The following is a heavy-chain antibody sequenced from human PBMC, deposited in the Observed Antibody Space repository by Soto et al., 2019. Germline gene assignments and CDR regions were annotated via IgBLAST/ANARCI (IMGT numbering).Heavy chain of an antibody. CDR2: ISSYNGNT. V-gene: IGHV1-18*01. J-gene: IGHJ4*01. Sequence: QIQLMQSGPEVKRPGASVKVSCKAFGYTFTNFGISWVRQPPGRGLEWMAWISSYNGNTSYAKKFQGRVTMTTDTSTSTAYMELRSLTSDDTAVYYCARGPDPTYFDHWGRGTLVTVSS. CDR1: GYTFTNFG. CDR3: ARGPDPTYFDH.